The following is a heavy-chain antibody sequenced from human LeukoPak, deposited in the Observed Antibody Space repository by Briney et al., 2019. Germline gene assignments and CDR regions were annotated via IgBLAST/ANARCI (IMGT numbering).Heavy chain of an antibody. V-gene: IGHV3-23*01. D-gene: IGHD6-19*01. CDR1: GFTFSSYA. J-gene: IGHJ4*02. CDR2: ITSRGSNT. Sequence: PGGSLRLSCAASGFTFSSYAMSWVRQAPGKGLEWVPEITSRGSNTYYADSVKGRLAISRDNSEKTLYLQMNSLRAEDTAIYYCAKPSSTGWYVDSWGQGTLVTVSS. CDR3: AKPSSTGWYVDS.